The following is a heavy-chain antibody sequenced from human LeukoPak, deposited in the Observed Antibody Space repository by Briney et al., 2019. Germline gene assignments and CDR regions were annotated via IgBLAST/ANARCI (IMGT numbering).Heavy chain of an antibody. CDR1: GFTFSSYG. J-gene: IGHJ4*02. V-gene: IGHV3-23*01. D-gene: IGHD5-12*01. CDR3: AKGGYDYVEIGYFDY. Sequence: GGSLRLSCAASGFTFSSYGMSWVRQAPGKGLEWVSLIIGSSGATFYADSVKGRFTISRDHSKNTLYPQMNSLRAEDTAVYYCAKGGYDYVEIGYFDYWGRGTLVTVSS. CDR2: IIGSSGAT.